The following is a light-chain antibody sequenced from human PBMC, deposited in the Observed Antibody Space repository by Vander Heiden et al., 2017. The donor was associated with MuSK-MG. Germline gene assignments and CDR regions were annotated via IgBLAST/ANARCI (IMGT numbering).Light chain of an antibody. CDR2: LAS. V-gene: IGKV2-28*01. Sequence: DVVMTPSPLSLSVTPGEPASNSCRSSQSLLYSVGYNYLDWYLRKPGQSPRLLIYLASNRAAGVPDRCSGSGSGTDFTLKISRVAAEDVGVYYCMQGLSGPTFGGGTKVEIK. CDR1: QSLLYSVGYNY. CDR3: MQGLSGPT. J-gene: IGKJ4*01.